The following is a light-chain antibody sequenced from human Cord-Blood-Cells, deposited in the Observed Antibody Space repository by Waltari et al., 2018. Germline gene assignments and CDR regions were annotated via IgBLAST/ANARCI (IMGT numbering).Light chain of an antibody. CDR1: SSDVGRNNL. CDR2: EGS. Sequence: QSALTQPASVSGSPGQPITISCTGTSSDVGRNNLVSWFQQHPGKAPKLMIYEGSKRPSGVSNRFSGSKSGNTASLTISGLQAEDEADYYCCSYAGSSTWVIGGGTKLTVL. V-gene: IGLV2-23*01. J-gene: IGLJ3*02. CDR3: CSYAGSSTWV.